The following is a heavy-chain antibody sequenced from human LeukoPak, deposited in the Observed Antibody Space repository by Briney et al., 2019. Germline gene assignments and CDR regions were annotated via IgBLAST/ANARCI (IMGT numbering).Heavy chain of an antibody. J-gene: IGHJ4*02. CDR2: ISYDGSNK. CDR1: GFTFSSYA. D-gene: IGHD2-2*01. Sequence: GGALRLSCAASGFTFSSYAMHWVRQAPGKGLEWVAVISYDGSNKYYADSVKGRFTISRDNSKNTLYLQMNSLRAEDTAVYYCVRGRVVPAAMVDYWGQGTLVTVSS. CDR3: VRGRVVPAAMVDY. V-gene: IGHV3-30*04.